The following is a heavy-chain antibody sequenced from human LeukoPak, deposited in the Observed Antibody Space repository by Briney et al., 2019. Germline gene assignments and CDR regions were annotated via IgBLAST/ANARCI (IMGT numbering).Heavy chain of an antibody. CDR3: ARGYSYGYRRVYYYGTDV. CDR1: GGTFSSYA. V-gene: IGHV1-69*04. D-gene: IGHD5-18*01. CDR2: IIPIFGIA. Sequence: GASVKVSCKASGGTFSSYAISWVRQAPGQGLEWMGRIIPIFGIANYAQKFQGRVTITADKSTSTAYMELSSLRSEDTAVYYCARGYSYGYRRVYYYGTDVWGQGTTVTVSS. J-gene: IGHJ6*02.